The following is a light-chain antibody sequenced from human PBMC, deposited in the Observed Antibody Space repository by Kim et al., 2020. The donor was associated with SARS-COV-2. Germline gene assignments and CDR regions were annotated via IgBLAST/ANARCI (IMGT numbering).Light chain of an antibody. Sequence: DIVMTQSPDSLAVSLGERATINCKSSQSLLYNSNNYNYLAWYQQKPGQPPKLLISWASTRESGVPDRFSGSGSGTDFTLTISSLQAEDVAVYYCQQYYTGPRTFGPGNKVDIK. CDR1: QSLLYNSNNYNY. V-gene: IGKV4-1*01. CDR2: WAS. J-gene: IGKJ3*01. CDR3: QQYYTGPRT.